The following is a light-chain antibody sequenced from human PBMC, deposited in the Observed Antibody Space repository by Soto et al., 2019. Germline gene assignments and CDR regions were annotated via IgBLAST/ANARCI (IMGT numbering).Light chain of an antibody. J-gene: IGKJ2*01. CDR3: QQSSSIPYT. Sequence: DIQMTQSPSSLSASVGDRVTITCRASQTITTFLSWYQQKPGKAPKLLIYAASGLQSGVPSRFSGSRSGTDFTLTISSLQPEDFGTYYCQQSSSIPYTFGQGTKLEIK. V-gene: IGKV1-39*01. CDR2: AAS. CDR1: QTITTF.